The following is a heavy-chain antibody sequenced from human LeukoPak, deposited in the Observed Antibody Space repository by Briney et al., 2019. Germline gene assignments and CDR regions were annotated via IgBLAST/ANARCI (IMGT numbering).Heavy chain of an antibody. J-gene: IGHJ4*02. CDR1: GGXISSYY. V-gene: IGHV4-59*08. D-gene: IGHD5-24*01. CDR2: IYYSGST. CDR3: ARRRGWLQFDY. Sequence: PSETLSLTCTVSGGXISSYYCSWIRQPPGKGLEWIGYIYYSGSTNYNPSLKSRVTISVDTSKNQFSLKLSSVTAADTAVYYCARRRGWLQFDYWGQGTLVTVSS.